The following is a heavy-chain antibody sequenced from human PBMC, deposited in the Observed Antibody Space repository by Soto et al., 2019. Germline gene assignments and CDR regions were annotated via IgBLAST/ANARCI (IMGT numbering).Heavy chain of an antibody. D-gene: IGHD5-12*01. CDR2: IYYSGST. J-gene: IGHJ4*02. Sequence: SETLSLICTVSGGSISSYYWSWIRQPPGKGLEWIGYIYYSGSTNYNPSLKSRVTISVDTSKNQFSLKLSSVTAADTAVYYCARQGGGYYYFDYWGQGTLVTVSS. CDR1: GGSISSYY. CDR3: ARQGGGYYYFDY. V-gene: IGHV4-59*08.